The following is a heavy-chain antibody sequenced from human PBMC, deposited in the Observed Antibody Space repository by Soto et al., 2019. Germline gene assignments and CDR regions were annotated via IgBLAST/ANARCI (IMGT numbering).Heavy chain of an antibody. CDR3: ASGPYGSGSYPPHFDY. Sequence: ASVKVSCKASGGTFSSYTISWVRQAPGQGLEWMGRIIPILGIANYAQKFQGRVTITADKSTSTAYMELSSLRSEDTAVYYCASGPYGSGSYPPHFDYWGQGTLVTVSS. D-gene: IGHD3-10*01. J-gene: IGHJ4*02. CDR1: GGTFSSYT. V-gene: IGHV1-69*02. CDR2: IIPILGIA.